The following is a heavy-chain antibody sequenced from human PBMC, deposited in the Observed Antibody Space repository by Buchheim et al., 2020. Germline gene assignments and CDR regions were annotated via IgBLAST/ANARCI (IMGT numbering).Heavy chain of an antibody. J-gene: IGHJ4*02. Sequence: QVKLVESGGGVVQPGRSLRLSCAASGFTFTDFAIHWVRQAPGKGLEWVAIISFDGSSKYCADSVKGRFTISRDNSKNTVYLKMNRLRPQVTAKYYCASDGVPTPLRGTPYYYFDYWGQGT. CDR2: ISFDGSSK. V-gene: IGHV3-30-3*01. D-gene: IGHD3-10*01. CDR3: ASDGVPTPLRGTPYYYFDY. CDR1: GFTFTDFA.